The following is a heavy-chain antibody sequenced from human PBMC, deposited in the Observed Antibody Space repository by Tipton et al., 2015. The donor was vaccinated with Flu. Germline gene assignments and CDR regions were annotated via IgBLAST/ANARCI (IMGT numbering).Heavy chain of an antibody. D-gene: IGHD1-26*01. CDR2: IYSSGAT. Sequence: TLSLTCTVSCDSISSSNYYWGWIRQPPGKGLEWIGSIYSSGATYYSPSLKTRVTVSVDTSKNQFSLKLRSVTAADTAMYYCARDLGVSGSLFYYYYVMDVWGQGTTVTVSS. J-gene: IGHJ6*02. CDR1: CDSISSSNYY. V-gene: IGHV4-39*07. CDR3: ARDLGVSGSLFYYYYVMDV.